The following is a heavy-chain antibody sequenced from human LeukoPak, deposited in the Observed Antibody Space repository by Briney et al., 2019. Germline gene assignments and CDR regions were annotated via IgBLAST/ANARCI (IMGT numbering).Heavy chain of an antibody. Sequence: GGSLRLSCAASGFTFSSYAMSWVRQAPGKGLEWVSVIYSGGSTYYADSMKGRFTISRDNSKNTLYLQMNSLRAEDTAVYYCARGGVAAANDYWGQGTLVTVSS. CDR3: ARGGVAAANDY. V-gene: IGHV3-66*01. CDR1: GFTFSSYA. CDR2: IYSGGST. D-gene: IGHD6-25*01. J-gene: IGHJ4*02.